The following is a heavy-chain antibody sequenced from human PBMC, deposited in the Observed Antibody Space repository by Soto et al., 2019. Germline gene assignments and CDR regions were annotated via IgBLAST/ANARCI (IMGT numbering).Heavy chain of an antibody. CDR1: GFTFSNHH. V-gene: IGHV3-23*01. CDR3: AKLEYVDWVSQGYYYFGMDV. Sequence: EVQLLESGGGLVKPGESLRLSCAASGFTFSNHHLSWVRQAPGKGLEWVSPIRGSGSSTYYADSVNGRFTISRDNSKKTLSLQMNSLRAEDTAVYYGAKLEYVDWVSQGYYYFGMDVWGQGTTVTVSS. J-gene: IGHJ6*02. CDR2: IRGSGSST. D-gene: IGHD3-9*01.